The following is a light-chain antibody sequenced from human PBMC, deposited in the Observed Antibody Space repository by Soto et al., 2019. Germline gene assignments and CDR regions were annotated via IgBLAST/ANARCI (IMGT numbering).Light chain of an antibody. CDR2: GVS. Sequence: EIVMTQSPATLSVSPGERATLSCRASQTVSYNLAWYQQRPGQAPRLLIFGVSTRATGIPTRFSGSGSGTEFTLTISSLQSEDFAIYYCQQYNNWPPVTFGQGTKVEIK. CDR1: QTVSYN. V-gene: IGKV3-15*01. J-gene: IGKJ1*01. CDR3: QQYNNWPPVT.